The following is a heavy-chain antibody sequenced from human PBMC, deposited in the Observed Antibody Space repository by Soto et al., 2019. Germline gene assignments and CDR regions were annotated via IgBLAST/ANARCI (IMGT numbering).Heavy chain of an antibody. J-gene: IGHJ6*03. CDR2: ISGSGGST. V-gene: IGHV3-23*01. D-gene: IGHD4-4*01. Sequence: EVQLLESGGGLVQPGGSLRLSCAASGFTFSSYAMSWVRQAPGKGLEWVSAISGSGGSTYYADSVKGRFTISRDNSKNTLYLQMNSLRAEDPAVYYCAQAPTDTTVTTGPGNYYMDVWGKGTTVTVSS. CDR1: GFTFSSYA. CDR3: AQAPTDTTVTTGPGNYYMDV.